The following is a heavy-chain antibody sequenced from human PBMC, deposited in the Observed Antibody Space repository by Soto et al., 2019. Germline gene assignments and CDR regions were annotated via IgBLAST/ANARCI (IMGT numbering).Heavy chain of an antibody. D-gene: IGHD3-9*01. CDR3: ATTYYDILTGYYQHGRFDY. CDR1: GYTLTELS. CDR2: FDPEDGET. V-gene: IGHV1-24*01. J-gene: IGHJ4*02. Sequence: ASVKVSCKVSGYTLTELSMHWVRQAPGKGLVWMGSFDPEDGETIYAQKFQGRVTMTEDTSTDTAYMELSSLRSEDTAVYYCATTYYDILTGYYQHGRFDYWGQGTLVTVSS.